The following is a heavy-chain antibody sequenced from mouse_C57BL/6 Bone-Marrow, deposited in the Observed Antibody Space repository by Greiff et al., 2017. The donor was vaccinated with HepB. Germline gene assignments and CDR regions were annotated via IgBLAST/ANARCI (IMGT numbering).Heavy chain of an antibody. V-gene: IGHV5-17*01. CDR2: ISSGSSTI. CDR1: GFTFSDYG. Sequence: EVQGVESGGGLVKPGGSLKLSCAASGFTFSDYGMHWVRQAPEKGLEWVAYISSGSSTIYYADTVKGQFTISRDNAKNTLFLQMTRLRSEDTAMEYCARPGLRYWYFDVWGTGTTVTVSS. D-gene: IGHD3-1*01. J-gene: IGHJ1*03. CDR3: ARPGLRYWYFDV.